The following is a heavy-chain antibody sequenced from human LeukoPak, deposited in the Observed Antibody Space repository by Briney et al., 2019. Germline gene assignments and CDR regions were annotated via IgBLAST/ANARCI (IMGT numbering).Heavy chain of an antibody. Sequence: SETLSLTCTVSGGSISSGSYYWSWIRQPAGKGLEWIGRIYTSGSTNYNPSLKSRVTISVDTSKNQFSLKLSSVTAADTAVYYCARAVSFVGTRYFDWPIPSDWFDPWGQGTLVTVSS. CDR3: ARAVSFVGTRYFDWPIPSDWFDP. V-gene: IGHV4-61*02. CDR2: IYTSGST. D-gene: IGHD3-9*01. CDR1: GGSISSGSYY. J-gene: IGHJ5*02.